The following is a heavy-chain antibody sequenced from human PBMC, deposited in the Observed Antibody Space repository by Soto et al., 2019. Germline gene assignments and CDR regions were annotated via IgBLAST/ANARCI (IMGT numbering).Heavy chain of an antibody. CDR3: AGRVGATNDGMDV. D-gene: IGHD1-26*01. Sequence: GRSLRLSCAASEFTVSSNYMNWVRQAPGKGLECVSTIYSGGSTYYADSVKGRFTISRDNSKNTMYLQMNNLRAEDTAVYYCAGRVGATNDGMDVWGQGTTVTVSS. V-gene: IGHV3-53*01. CDR1: EFTVSSNY. CDR2: IYSGGST. J-gene: IGHJ6*02.